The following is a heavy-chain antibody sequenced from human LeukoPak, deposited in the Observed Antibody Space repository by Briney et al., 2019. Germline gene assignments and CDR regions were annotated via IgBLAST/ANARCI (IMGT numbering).Heavy chain of an antibody. D-gene: IGHD3-3*01. CDR1: GYTLTELS. CDR2: FAPEDGET. J-gene: IGHJ4*02. V-gene: IGHV1-24*01. Sequence: ASVKVSCKVSGYTLTELSMHWVRQAPGKGLEWMGGFAPEDGETIYAQKFQGRVTMTEDTSTDTAYMELSSLRSEDTAVYYCATGGFWSGYPIDYWGQGTLVTVSS. CDR3: ATGGFWSGYPIDY.